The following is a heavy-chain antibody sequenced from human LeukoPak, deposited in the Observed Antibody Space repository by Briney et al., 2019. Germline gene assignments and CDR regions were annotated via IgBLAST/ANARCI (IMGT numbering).Heavy chain of an antibody. CDR3: ARDRDCSGGSCFDAFDI. Sequence: SVKVSCKASGGTFSSYAISWVRQAPGQGLEWMGGIIPIFGTANYAQKFQGRVTITADESTSTAYMELSSLRSEDTAVYYCARDRDCSGGSCFDAFDIWGQGTMVTVSS. CDR2: IIPIFGTA. D-gene: IGHD2-15*01. J-gene: IGHJ3*02. CDR1: GGTFSSYA. V-gene: IGHV1-69*01.